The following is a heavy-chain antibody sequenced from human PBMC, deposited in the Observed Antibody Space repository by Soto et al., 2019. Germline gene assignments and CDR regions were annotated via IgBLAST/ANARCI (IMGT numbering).Heavy chain of an antibody. CDR2: ISSSSSYT. CDR1: GFTFSDYY. D-gene: IGHD6-19*01. Sequence: QVQLVESGGGLVKPGGSLRLSCAASGFTFSDYYMSWIRQAPGKGLEWVSYISSSSSYTNYADSVKGRFTISRDNAKNSLYLQMNSLRAEDTAVYYCARDTAEHPRIAVAGTGPDYWGQGTLVTVSS. V-gene: IGHV3-11*05. CDR3: ARDTAEHPRIAVAGTGPDY. J-gene: IGHJ4*02.